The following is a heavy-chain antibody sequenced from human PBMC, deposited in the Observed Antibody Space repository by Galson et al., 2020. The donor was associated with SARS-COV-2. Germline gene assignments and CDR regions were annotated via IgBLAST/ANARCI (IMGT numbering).Heavy chain of an antibody. Sequence: SETLSLTCTVSGGSISSGGYYWSWIRQHPGKGLEWIGYIYYSGSTYYNPSLKSRVTISVDTSKNQFSLKLSSVTAADTAVYYCARGSYDYIWGSYRLYYYYYMDVWGKGTTVTVSS. CDR2: IYYSGST. CDR3: ARGSYDYIWGSYRLYYYYYMDV. D-gene: IGHD3-16*02. V-gene: IGHV4-31*03. J-gene: IGHJ6*03. CDR1: GGSISSGGYY.